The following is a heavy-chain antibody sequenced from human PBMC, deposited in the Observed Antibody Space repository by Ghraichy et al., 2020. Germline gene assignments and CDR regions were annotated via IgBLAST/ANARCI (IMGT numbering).Heavy chain of an antibody. CDR3: SRDSESTGGNLIFHY. CDR1: GFTFSNFA. J-gene: IGHJ4*02. V-gene: IGHV3-48*02. CDR2: TRTSSDI. D-gene: IGHD4-23*01. Sequence: GSLNISCAASGFTFSNFALNWVRQAPGKGLEWISYTRTSSDIYYADSVKGRFTISRDNAKNSLYLQMNSPRDEDTALYYCSRDSESTGGNLIFHYWGQGTLVTVSS.